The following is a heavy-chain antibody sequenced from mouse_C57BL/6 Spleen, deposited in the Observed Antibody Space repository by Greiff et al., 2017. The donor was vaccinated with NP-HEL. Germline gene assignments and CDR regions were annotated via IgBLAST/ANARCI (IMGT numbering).Heavy chain of an antibody. CDR1: GYTFTSYW. J-gene: IGHJ4*01. CDR3: ARPHYYGSSHYAMDY. D-gene: IGHD1-1*01. V-gene: IGHV1-72*01. Sequence: QVQLKQPGAELVKPGASVKLSCKASGYTFTSYWMHWVKQRPGRGLEWIGRIDPNSGGTKYNEKFKSKATLTVDKPSSTAYMQLSSLTSEDSAVYYCARPHYYGSSHYAMDYWGQGTSVTVSS. CDR2: IDPNSGGT.